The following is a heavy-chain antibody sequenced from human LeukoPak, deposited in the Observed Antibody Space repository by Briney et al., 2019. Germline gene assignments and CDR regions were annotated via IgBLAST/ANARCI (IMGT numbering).Heavy chain of an antibody. CDR1: GYTLTSYA. J-gene: IGHJ1*01. V-gene: IGHV1-3*01. D-gene: IGHD3-10*01. CDR2: INAGNGNT. CDR3: ARVPLSDASGRYYSH. Sequence: ASVKVSCKASGYTLTSYAMHWVRQAPGQRLEWMGWINAGNGNTKYSQKFQGRVTITRDTSASTAYMELNSLSSEDTAVYYCARVPLSDASGRYYSHWGQGTLVTVSS.